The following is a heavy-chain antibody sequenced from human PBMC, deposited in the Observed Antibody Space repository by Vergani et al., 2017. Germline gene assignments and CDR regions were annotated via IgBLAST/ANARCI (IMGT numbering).Heavy chain of an antibody. D-gene: IGHD3-10*01. Sequence: EVQLLESGGGLVQPGGSLRLTCAVSEFTFSNYAMNWVRQAPGKGLEWVSGISGSGVSAYYTDSVKGRFTISRDNSKNMLFLQMYNLRTEDTAIYYCAKQYFVSGNYLFDYWCQGTLVTVSS. CDR2: ISGSGVSA. CDR3: AKQYFVSGNYLFDY. CDR1: EFTFSNYA. V-gene: IGHV3-23*01. J-gene: IGHJ4*02.